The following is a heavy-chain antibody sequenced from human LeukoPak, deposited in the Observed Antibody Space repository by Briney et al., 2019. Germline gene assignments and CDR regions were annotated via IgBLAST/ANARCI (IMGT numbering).Heavy chain of an antibody. V-gene: IGHV4-39*07. Sequence: SETLSLTCTVSGGSIGSSSYYWGWIRQPPGKGLEWIGSIYYSGSTYYNPSLKSRVTISVDTSKNQFSLKLSSVTAADTAVYYCASGGDNIAAPSAYSGYDYCWFDPWGQGTLVTVSS. CDR3: ASGGDNIAAPSAYSGYDYCWFDP. CDR1: GGSIGSSSYY. CDR2: IYYSGST. D-gene: IGHD5-12*01. J-gene: IGHJ5*02.